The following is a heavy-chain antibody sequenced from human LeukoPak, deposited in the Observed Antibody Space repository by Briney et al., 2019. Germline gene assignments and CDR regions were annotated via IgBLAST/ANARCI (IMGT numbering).Heavy chain of an antibody. CDR3: ARDLVSGNGYTSSCYY. D-gene: IGHD6-13*01. CDR1: GYIFTSYG. Sequence: ASVTVSCKASGYIFTSYGITWVRQAPGQGREGMGWINTYNGNTNYAQKVQGRVTMTTDTSTRTAYMELRSLRSDDTAIYYCARDLVSGNGYTSSCYYWGQGTQVTVSS. V-gene: IGHV1-18*01. CDR2: INTYNGNT. J-gene: IGHJ4*02.